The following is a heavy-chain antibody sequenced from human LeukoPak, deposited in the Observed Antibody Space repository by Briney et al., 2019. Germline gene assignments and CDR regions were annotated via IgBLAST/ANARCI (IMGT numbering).Heavy chain of an antibody. J-gene: IGHJ4*02. Sequence: ASVKVSCKASGYTFSNNAMNWVRQAPGQGLEWMGWINTDTGNPMYAQGFTGRFVFSLDTSVSTTYLQINSLKAEDTAVYYCAGVWSPPYTSNWPDYFDYWGQGTLVTVSS. V-gene: IGHV7-4-1*02. CDR2: INTDTGNP. CDR1: GYTFSNNA. CDR3: AGVWSPPYTSNWPDYFDY. D-gene: IGHD6-13*01.